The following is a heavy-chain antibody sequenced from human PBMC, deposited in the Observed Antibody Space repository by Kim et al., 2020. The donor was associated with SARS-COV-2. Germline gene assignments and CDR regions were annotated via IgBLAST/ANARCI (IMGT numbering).Heavy chain of an antibody. J-gene: IGHJ2*01. V-gene: IGHV3-30*04. CDR1: GFTFSSYT. Sequence: GGSLRLSCAASGFTFSSYTMYWVRQAPGQGLEWVAVISYDGSNKYYADSVQGRFTISRDNSKNTLYLQMNSLRAEDTAVYYCARGGDPYDSSGYIYWYFDLWGRGTLVTVSS. D-gene: IGHD3-22*01. CDR3: ARGGDPYDSSGYIYWYFDL. CDR2: ISYDGSNK.